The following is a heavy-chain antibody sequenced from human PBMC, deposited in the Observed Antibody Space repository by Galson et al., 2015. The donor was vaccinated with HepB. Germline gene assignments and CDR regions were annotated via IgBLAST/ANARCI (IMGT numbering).Heavy chain of an antibody. CDR2: ISSSSSTI. CDR1: GFTFSSYS. D-gene: IGHD6-19*01. V-gene: IGHV3-48*02. Sequence: SLRLSCAASGFTFSSYSMNWVRQAPGKGLEWVSYISSSSSTIYYADSVKGRFTISRDNAKNSLYLQMNSLRDEDTAVYYCARDEGRSSGWPYYYYYGMDVWGQGTTVTVSS. CDR3: ARDEGRSSGWPYYYYYGMDV. J-gene: IGHJ6*02.